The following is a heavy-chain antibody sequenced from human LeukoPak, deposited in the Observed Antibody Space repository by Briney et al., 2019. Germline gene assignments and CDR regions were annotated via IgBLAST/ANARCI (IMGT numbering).Heavy chain of an antibody. J-gene: IGHJ4*02. Sequence: GRSLRLSCAASGFTFSSYAMHWVRQAPGKGLEWVAVISYDGSNKYYADSVKGRFTISRDNAKNSLYLQMNSLRAEDTALYYCARDRISSGWPNFDYWGQGTLVTVSS. CDR1: GFTFSSYA. CDR3: ARDRISSGWPNFDY. V-gene: IGHV3-30-3*01. D-gene: IGHD6-19*01. CDR2: ISYDGSNK.